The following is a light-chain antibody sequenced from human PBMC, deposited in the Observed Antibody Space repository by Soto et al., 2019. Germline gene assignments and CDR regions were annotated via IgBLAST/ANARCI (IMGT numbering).Light chain of an antibody. J-gene: IGLJ1*01. V-gene: IGLV1-40*01. CDR1: SSNIGANYD. CDR2: GNT. Sequence: QSVLTQPPSVSGAPGQRVTISCTGSSSNIGANYDVHWYQHRPGTAPKLLICGNTNRPSGVPDRFSGSKSGTSASLAITGLQADDEGDYYCQSYDSTLSARYVFGTGTKVTVL. CDR3: QSYDSTLSARYV.